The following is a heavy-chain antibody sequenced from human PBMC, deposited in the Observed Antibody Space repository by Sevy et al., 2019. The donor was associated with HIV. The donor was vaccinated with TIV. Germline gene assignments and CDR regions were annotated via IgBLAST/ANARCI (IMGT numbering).Heavy chain of an antibody. CDR3: ARDCRGFGGNYAFDI. CDR2: ISSSSSTI. D-gene: IGHD2-21*02. CDR1: GFTFSSYS. J-gene: IGHJ3*02. V-gene: IGHV3-48*01. Sequence: GGSLRLSCAASGFTFSSYSMNWVRQAPGKGLEWVSYISSSSSTIYYADSVKGRFTISRDNAKNSLYLQMNSLRAEDTAVYYCARDCRGFGGNYAFDIWGQGTMVTVSS.